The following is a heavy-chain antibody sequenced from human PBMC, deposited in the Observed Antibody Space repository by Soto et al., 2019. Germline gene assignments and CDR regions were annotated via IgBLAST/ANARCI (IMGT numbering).Heavy chain of an antibody. CDR3: VRGQAFDI. Sequence: QVQLQESGPGLVKPSQTLSLTCTVSGGSINSGDKYWSWIRQHPGKGLEWIGYIHYSGSTYYTPSLKRRAVISVDTSQNQFSLKLSSVTAADTAVYYCVRGQAFDIWGQGTLVTVSS. V-gene: IGHV4-31*03. J-gene: IGHJ3*02. CDR2: IHYSGST. CDR1: GGSINSGDKY.